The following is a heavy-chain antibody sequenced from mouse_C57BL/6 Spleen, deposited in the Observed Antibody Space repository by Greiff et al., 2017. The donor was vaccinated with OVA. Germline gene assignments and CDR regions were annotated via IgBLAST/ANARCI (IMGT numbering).Heavy chain of an antibody. V-gene: IGHV1-9*01. CDR2: ILPGSGST. CDR3: AREGTDSDYFDY. D-gene: IGHD3-3*01. J-gene: IGHJ2*01. CDR1: GYTFTGYW. Sequence: QVQLQQSGAELMKPGASVKLSCKATGYTFTGYWIEWVKQRPGHGLEWIGEILPGSGSTNYNEKFKGKATFTADTSSNTAYMQLSSLTTKDSAIYYCAREGTDSDYFDYWGQGTTLTVSS.